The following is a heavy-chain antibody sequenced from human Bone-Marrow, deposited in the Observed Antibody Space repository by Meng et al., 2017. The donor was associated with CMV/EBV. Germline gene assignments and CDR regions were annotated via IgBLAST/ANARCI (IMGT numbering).Heavy chain of an antibody. Sequence: SLSCAASGLTFSDHYMDWVRQVPGKGLEWVGRIRNKAYGYTPEYAASVKGRFTISRDDSKNSLYLQMNRLKTADAAVYYCAIGGGLYWGQGTLVTVSS. V-gene: IGHV3-72*01. CDR1: GLTFSDHY. CDR2: IRNKAYGYTP. J-gene: IGHJ4*02. D-gene: IGHD3-3*01. CDR3: AIGGGLY.